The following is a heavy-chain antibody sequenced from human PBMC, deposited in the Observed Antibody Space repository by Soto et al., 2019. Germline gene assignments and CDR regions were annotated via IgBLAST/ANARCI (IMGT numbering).Heavy chain of an antibody. J-gene: IGHJ4*02. CDR2: ISSDGSNK. D-gene: IGHD2-2*01. Sequence: GGSLRLSCAASGFSFSTYGMHWVRQAPGKGLEWVAVISSDGSNKYYADSVKGRFTISRDNSKNTLYLQMNSLRPEDTAVYYCAKESLRDLVVVPPHKWGQGTLVTVSS. V-gene: IGHV3-30*18. CDR3: AKESLRDLVVVPPHK. CDR1: GFSFSTYG.